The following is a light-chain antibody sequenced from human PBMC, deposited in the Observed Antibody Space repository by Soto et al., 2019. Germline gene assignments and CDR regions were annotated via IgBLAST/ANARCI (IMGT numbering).Light chain of an antibody. CDR2: TAS. CDR3: HQSYSSLVYT. Sequence: DIQMTQSPSSLSASVGDRVTITCRASQNIGTYLNWYQQKPGKAPTVLIYTASTLQSGVPSRFSGSGSGTDFTLTINSLRPEDSATYYCHQSYSSLVYTFGPGTKLEIK. CDR1: QNIGTY. V-gene: IGKV1-39*01. J-gene: IGKJ2*01.